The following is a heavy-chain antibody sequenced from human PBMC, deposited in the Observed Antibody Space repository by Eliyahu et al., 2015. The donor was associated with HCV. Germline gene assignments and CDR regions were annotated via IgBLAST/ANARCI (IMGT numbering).Heavy chain of an antibody. V-gene: IGHV3-48*01. CDR2: ISSSSSTI. CDR1: GFTFSSYS. CDR3: AGGVANSGSYIIGNY. J-gene: IGHJ4*02. Sequence: EVQLVESGGGLVQPGGSLRLSCAASGFTFSSYSMNWVRQAPGKGLEWVSYISSSSSTIYYADSVKGRFTISRDNAKNSLYLQMNSLRAEDTAVYYCAGGVANSGSYIIGNYWGQGTLVTVSS. D-gene: IGHD1-26*01.